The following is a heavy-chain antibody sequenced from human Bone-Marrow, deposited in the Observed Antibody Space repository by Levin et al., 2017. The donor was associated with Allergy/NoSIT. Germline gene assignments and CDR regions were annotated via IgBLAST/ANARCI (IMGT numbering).Heavy chain of an antibody. Sequence: GGSLRLSCAASGFTFSSYAMHWVRQAPGKGLEWVAVISYDGSNKYYADSVKGRFTISRDNSKNTLYLQMNSLRAEDTAVYYCARDLDIAAIAVAGGGFDYWGQGTLVTVSS. CDR1: GFTFSSYA. CDR2: ISYDGSNK. V-gene: IGHV3-30*04. J-gene: IGHJ4*02. D-gene: IGHD6-19*01. CDR3: ARDLDIAAIAVAGGGFDY.